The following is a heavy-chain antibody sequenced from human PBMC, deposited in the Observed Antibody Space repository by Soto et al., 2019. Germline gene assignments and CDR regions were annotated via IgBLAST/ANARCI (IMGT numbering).Heavy chain of an antibody. CDR2: IYYSGST. J-gene: IGHJ6*02. CDR1: GGSISSYY. Sequence: SETLSLTCTVSGGSISSYYWSWIRQPPGKGLEWIGYIYYSGSTNYNPSLKSRVTISVDTSKNQFSLKLSSVTAADTAVYYCARAGIAVAGTVQYYYYGMDVWGQGTTVTVSS. D-gene: IGHD6-13*01. V-gene: IGHV4-59*01. CDR3: ARAGIAVAGTVQYYYYGMDV.